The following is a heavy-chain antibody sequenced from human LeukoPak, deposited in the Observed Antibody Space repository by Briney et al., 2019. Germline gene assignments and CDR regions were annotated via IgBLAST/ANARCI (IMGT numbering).Heavy chain of an antibody. V-gene: IGHV3-30-3*01. CDR2: ISFDGSNK. Sequence: PGRSLRLSCAASGFTFSSYAMHWVRQAPGKGLEWVAFISFDGSNKYYADSVKGRFTISRDNSKNTLYLQMNSLRAEDTAVYYCARAQGYSGYEQIDYWGQGTLVTVSS. CDR1: GFTFSSYA. D-gene: IGHD5-12*01. J-gene: IGHJ4*02. CDR3: ARAQGYSGYEQIDY.